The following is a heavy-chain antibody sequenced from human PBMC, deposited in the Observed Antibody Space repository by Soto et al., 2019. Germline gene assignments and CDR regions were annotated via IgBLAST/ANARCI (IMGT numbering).Heavy chain of an antibody. D-gene: IGHD3-22*01. CDR1: GNTFISYD. Sequence: SVKVSCKASGNTFISYDINWVRQAPGQGLEWMGGIIPIFGTANYAQKFQGRVTITADESTSTAYMELSSLRSEDTAVYYCANAPYYYDSSGYDLYYGMDVWGQGTTVTVSS. CDR2: IIPIFGTA. CDR3: ANAPYYYDSSGYDLYYGMDV. V-gene: IGHV1-69*13. J-gene: IGHJ6*02.